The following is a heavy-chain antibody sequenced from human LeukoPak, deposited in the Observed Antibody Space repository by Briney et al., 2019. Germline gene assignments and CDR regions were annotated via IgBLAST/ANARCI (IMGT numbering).Heavy chain of an antibody. CDR1: GNTFTGYY. J-gene: IGHJ4*02. CDR2: INPHSGDT. Sequence: ASVKVSCKASGNTFTGYYMHWVRQAPGQGLEWMGWINPHSGDTNYAQKFQGRVTMTRDTSTSTAYMEVSRLRSDDTAVYYCARDMRSRGYSGYDCFDYWGQGTLVTTSA. V-gene: IGHV1-2*02. CDR3: ARDMRSRGYSGYDCFDY. D-gene: IGHD5-12*01.